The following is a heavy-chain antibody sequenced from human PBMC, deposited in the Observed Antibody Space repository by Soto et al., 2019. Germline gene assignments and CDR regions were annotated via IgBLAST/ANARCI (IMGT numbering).Heavy chain of an antibody. J-gene: IGHJ6*02. CDR3: ARKGAYCGGDCYPTDYYYYGMDV. D-gene: IGHD2-21*02. Sequence: QVQLVQSGAEVKKPGASVKVSCKASGYTFTSYGISWVRQAPGQGLEWMGWISAYNGNTNYAQKLQGRVTITTDTSTSTAYMELRSLRSDDTAVYYCARKGAYCGGDCYPTDYYYYGMDVWGQGTTVTVSS. CDR2: ISAYNGNT. V-gene: IGHV1-18*01. CDR1: GYTFTSYG.